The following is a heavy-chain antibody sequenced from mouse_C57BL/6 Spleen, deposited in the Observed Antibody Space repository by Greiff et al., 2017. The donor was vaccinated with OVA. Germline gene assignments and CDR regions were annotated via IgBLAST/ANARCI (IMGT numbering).Heavy chain of an antibody. CDR3: AIPIYYYGSSYAMDY. CDR2: INPNNGGT. V-gene: IGHV1-26*01. Sequence: VQLQQSGPELVKPGASVKISCKASGYTFTDYYMNWVKQSHGKSLEWIGDINPNNGGTSYNQKFKGKATLTVDKSSSTAYMELRSLTSEDSAVYYCAIPIYYYGSSYAMDYWGQGTSVTVSS. J-gene: IGHJ4*01. CDR1: GYTFTDYY. D-gene: IGHD1-1*01.